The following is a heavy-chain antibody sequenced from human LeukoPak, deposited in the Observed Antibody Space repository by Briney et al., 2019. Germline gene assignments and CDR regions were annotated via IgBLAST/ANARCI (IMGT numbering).Heavy chain of an antibody. CDR1: VFTFSNYG. J-gene: IGHJ3*02. Sequence: PGGSLRLSCAASVFTFSNYGMHWGRQPLGEGLQWVAFIRYDGSNEYYADSVKGRFTISRDNSKNTLYLQMNSRRAEATAVCNCARVEYYYDSSGYPDIWGQGTMVTVSS. D-gene: IGHD3-22*01. CDR2: IRYDGSNE. CDR3: ARVEYYYDSSGYPDI. V-gene: IGHV3-30*02.